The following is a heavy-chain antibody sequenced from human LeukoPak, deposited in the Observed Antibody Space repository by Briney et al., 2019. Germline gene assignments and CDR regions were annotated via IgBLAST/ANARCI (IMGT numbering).Heavy chain of an antibody. CDR1: GFTFSSYA. V-gene: IGHV3-30-3*01. D-gene: IGHD2-2*01. CDR3: ARDPAVVPAAIGAFDI. J-gene: IGHJ3*02. CDR2: ISYDGSNK. Sequence: PGGSLRLSCAASGFTFSSYAMHWVRQAPGKGLEWVAVISYDGSNKYYADSVKGRFTISRDNSKNTLYLQMNSLRAEDTAVYHCARDPAVVPAAIGAFDIWGQGTMVTVSS.